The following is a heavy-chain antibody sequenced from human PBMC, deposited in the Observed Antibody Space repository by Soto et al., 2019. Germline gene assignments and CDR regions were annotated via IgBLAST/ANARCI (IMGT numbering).Heavy chain of an antibody. CDR1: GFTFSSYW. Sequence: GGSLRLSCAASGFTFSSYWMSWVRQAPGKGLEWVGFIRGKPYDGTTEYAASAKGRFTISRDDSKSIAYLQMNSLKTEDTAVYYCAKDLFSMVRGATYYSYGMDVWGQGTTVTVSS. V-gene: IGHV3-49*04. CDR2: IRGKPYDGTT. CDR3: AKDLFSMVRGATYYSYGMDV. D-gene: IGHD3-10*01. J-gene: IGHJ6*02.